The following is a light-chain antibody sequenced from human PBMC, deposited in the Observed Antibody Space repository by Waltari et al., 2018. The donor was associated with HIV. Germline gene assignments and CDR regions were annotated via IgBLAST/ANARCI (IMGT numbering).Light chain of an antibody. CDR1: TYNSGTNT. CDR3: ASWDASLDGWV. CDR2: SDN. Sequence: QCLLTQPPRASATPGQRRTITFSVSTYNSGTNTFNCYKQLPGTAPTLLIFSDNLRPSGVSARFSGSKSCTSASLAISGLRSDDEAKFICASWDASLDGWVFGGGTQLTVL. V-gene: IGLV1-44*01. J-gene: IGLJ3*02.